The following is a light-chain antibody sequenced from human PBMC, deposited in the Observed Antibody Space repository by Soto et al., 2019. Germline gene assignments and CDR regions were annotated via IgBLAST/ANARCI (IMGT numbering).Light chain of an antibody. Sequence: DIVMTQYPLSLSVTPGEPASISCRSSQGLLHSNGQTFFDWYLQKPGQSPQLLIYLGSNRASGVPDRFSGSESGTDFTLRISRVEAEDVGLYYCMQALLTPYTFGQGTRLEI. V-gene: IGKV2-28*01. CDR1: QGLLHSNGQTF. J-gene: IGKJ2*01. CDR3: MQALLTPYT. CDR2: LGS.